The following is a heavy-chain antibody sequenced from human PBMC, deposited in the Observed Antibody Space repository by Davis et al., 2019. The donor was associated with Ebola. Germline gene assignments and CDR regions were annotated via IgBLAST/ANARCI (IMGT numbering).Heavy chain of an antibody. V-gene: IGHV4-4*07. J-gene: IGHJ4*02. Sequence: PSETLSLTCTASGGSISSYYWSWIRQPAGKGLEWIGRIYASGSTNYNPSLKSRVTISVDRSKNQFSLKLSSVTAADTAVYYCARVVPYGGGYFDYWGQGTLVTVSS. D-gene: IGHD4-23*01. CDR1: GGSISSYY. CDR2: IYASGST. CDR3: ARVVPYGGGYFDY.